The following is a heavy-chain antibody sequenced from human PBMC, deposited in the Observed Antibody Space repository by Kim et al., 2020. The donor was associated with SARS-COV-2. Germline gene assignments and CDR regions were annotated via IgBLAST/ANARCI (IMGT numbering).Heavy chain of an antibody. Sequence: SETLSLTCAVSGVSIKSGGYSWNWIRQPPGKGLEWIGYLFQTWSPTYKPSLKSRVTISGDRSTNKFSLKLTSVTAADTAVYFCVRSREGFCSDGRCHPEYYYDGMDVWGQGIPVTVSS. CDR2: LFQTWSP. CDR3: VRSREGFCSDGRCHPEYYYDGMDV. J-gene: IGHJ6*02. D-gene: IGHD2-15*01. CDR1: GVSIKSGGYS. V-gene: IGHV4-30-2*01.